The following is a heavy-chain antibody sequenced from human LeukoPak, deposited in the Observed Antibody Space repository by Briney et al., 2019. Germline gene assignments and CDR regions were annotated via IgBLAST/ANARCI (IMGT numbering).Heavy chain of an antibody. J-gene: IGHJ4*02. CDR1: GFTFSSYA. Sequence: PGGSLRLSCAASGFTFSSYAMSWVRQAPGKGLEYVSAISSSGGSTYYANSVKGRFTISRDNSKNTLYLQMGSLRAEDMAVYYCARDQYYDSSGYKDYWGQGTLVTVSS. CDR2: ISSSGGST. V-gene: IGHV3-64*01. CDR3: ARDQYYDSSGYKDY. D-gene: IGHD3-22*01.